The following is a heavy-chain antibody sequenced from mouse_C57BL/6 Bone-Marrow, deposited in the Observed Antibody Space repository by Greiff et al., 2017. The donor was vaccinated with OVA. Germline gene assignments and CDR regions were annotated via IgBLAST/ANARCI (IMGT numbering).Heavy chain of an antibody. CDR1: GFTFSSYG. D-gene: IGHD2-14*01. CDR2: ISSGGSYT. V-gene: IGHV5-6*01. J-gene: IGHJ4*01. Sequence: EVQVVESGGDLVKPGGSLKLSCAASGFTFSSYGMSWVRQTPDTRLEWVATISSGGSYTYYPDSVKGRFTISRDNAKNTLYLQMSSLKSEDTAMYYCARHGTGTYYYAMDYWGRGTSVTVSS. CDR3: ARHGTGTYYYAMDY.